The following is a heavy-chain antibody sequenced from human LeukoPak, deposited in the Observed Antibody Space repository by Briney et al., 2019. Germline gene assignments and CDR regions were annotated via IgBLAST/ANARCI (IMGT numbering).Heavy chain of an antibody. J-gene: IGHJ5*02. CDR1: GGSISSYY. D-gene: IGHD3-10*01. CDR2: IYTSGST. CDR3: ARGWMVRGVIITWTWFDP. Sequence: SETLSLTCTVSGGSISSYYWSWIRQPAGKGLEWIGRIYTSGSTNYNPSLKSRVTMSVGTSKNQFSLKLSSVTAADTAVYYCARGWMVRGVIITWTWFDPWGQGTLVTVSS. V-gene: IGHV4-4*07.